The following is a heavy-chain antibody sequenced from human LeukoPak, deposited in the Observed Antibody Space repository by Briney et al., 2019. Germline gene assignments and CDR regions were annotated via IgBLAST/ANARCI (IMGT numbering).Heavy chain of an antibody. J-gene: IGHJ4*02. V-gene: IGHV5-51*01. CDR3: ARPSGYGSGSPNPFEY. CDR1: GYRFSRYW. Sequence: KPGESLKISCKGSGYRFSRYWIGWVRQMPGKGLEWMGIIYPGDSDTRYSPSFQGQVTFSADKSMSTAYLQWSSLKASDTAMYYCARPSGYGSGSPNPFEYWGQGTLVTVSS. D-gene: IGHD3-10*01. CDR2: IYPGDSDT.